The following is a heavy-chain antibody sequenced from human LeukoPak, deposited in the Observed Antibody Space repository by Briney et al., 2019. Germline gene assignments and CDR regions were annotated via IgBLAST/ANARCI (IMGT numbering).Heavy chain of an antibody. CDR1: GYTFTSYY. CDR3: ARDRLRYYDSSGYPAY. V-gene: IGHV1-18*04. CDR2: ISAYNGNT. J-gene: IGHJ4*02. Sequence: ASVKVSCKASGYTFTSYYMHWVRQAPGQGLEWMGWISAYNGNTNYAQKLQGRVTMTTDTSTSTAYMELRSLRSDDTAVYYCARDRLRYYDSSGYPAYWGQGTLVTVSS. D-gene: IGHD3-22*01.